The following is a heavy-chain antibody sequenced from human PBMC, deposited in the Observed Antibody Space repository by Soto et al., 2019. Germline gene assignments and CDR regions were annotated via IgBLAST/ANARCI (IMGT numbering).Heavy chain of an antibody. V-gene: IGHV4-59*01. D-gene: IGHD3-3*01. CDR2: IYYSGST. CDR3: ARDRGGYDFWDLYYYYYGMDV. CDR1: GGSISSYY. J-gene: IGHJ6*02. Sequence: SQTLSLTCTVSGGSISSYYWSWIRQPPGKGLEWIGYIYYSGSTNYNPSLKSRVTISVDTSKNQFSLKLSSVTAADTAVYYYARDRGGYDFWDLYYYYYGMDVWGQGTTVTVSS.